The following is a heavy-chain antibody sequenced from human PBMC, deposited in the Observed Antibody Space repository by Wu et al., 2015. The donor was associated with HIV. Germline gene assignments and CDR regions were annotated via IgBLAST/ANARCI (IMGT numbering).Heavy chain of an antibody. J-gene: IGHJ3*02. CDR3: ARVAGSSWYNRPPNAFQI. V-gene: IGHV1-69*12. D-gene: IGHD6-13*01. Sequence: QVRLVQSGAEVKKPGSSVKVSCKASGGTFSSFALSWVRQAPGQGLEWVGGIIPLFDTSQSAQKFRDRVTITADESTSTAYMELNSLTYEDAAVYYCARVAGSSWYNRPPNAFQIWGQGTMVTVSS. CDR2: IIPLFDTS. CDR1: GGTFSSFA.